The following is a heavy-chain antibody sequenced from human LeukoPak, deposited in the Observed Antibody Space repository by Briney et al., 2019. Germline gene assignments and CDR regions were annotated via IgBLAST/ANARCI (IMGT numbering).Heavy chain of an antibody. CDR1: GFTFSSYA. CDR3: ARDPPSLFGELSHFDY. D-gene: IGHD3-10*01. V-gene: IGHV3-30-3*01. Sequence: GGSLRLSCAASGFTFSSYAMHWVRQAPGKGLEWVVVISYDGSNKYYADSVKGRFTISRDNSKNTLYLQMNSLRAEDTAVYYCARDPPSLFGELSHFDYWGQGTLVTVSS. CDR2: ISYDGSNK. J-gene: IGHJ4*02.